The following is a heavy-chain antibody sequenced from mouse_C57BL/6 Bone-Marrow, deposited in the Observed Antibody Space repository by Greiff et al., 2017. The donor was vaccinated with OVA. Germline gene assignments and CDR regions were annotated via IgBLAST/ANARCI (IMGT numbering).Heavy chain of an antibody. CDR2: ISYDGSN. V-gene: IGHV3-6*01. D-gene: IGHD2-12*01. CDR3: ARLPGYFDY. J-gene: IGHJ2*01. CDR1: GYSITSGYY. Sequence: EVHLVESGPGLVKPSQSLSLTCSVTGYSITSGYYWNWIRQFPGNKLEWMGYISYDGSNNYNPSLKNRISITRDTSKNQFFLKLNSVTTEDTATYYCARLPGYFDYWGQGTTLTVSS.